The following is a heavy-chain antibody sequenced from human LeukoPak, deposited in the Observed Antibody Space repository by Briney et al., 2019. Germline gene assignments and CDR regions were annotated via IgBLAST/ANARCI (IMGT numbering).Heavy chain of an antibody. Sequence: ASVKVSCKASGYTFTSYGISWVRQATGQGLEWMGWISAYNGNTNYAQKLQGRVTMTTDTSTSTAYMELRSLRSDDTAVYYCARDGAWVVALDGDAFDIWGQGTMVTVSS. CDR2: ISAYNGNT. J-gene: IGHJ3*02. V-gene: IGHV1-18*01. D-gene: IGHD2-15*01. CDR1: GYTFTSYG. CDR3: ARDGAWVVALDGDAFDI.